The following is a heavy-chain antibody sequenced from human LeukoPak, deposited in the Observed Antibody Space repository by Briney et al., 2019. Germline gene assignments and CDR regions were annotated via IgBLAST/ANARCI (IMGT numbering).Heavy chain of an antibody. CDR2: IYYSGST. CDR3: ARVDYYDSSGYVDY. Sequence: SETLSLTCTVSGGSISSYYWSWIRQPPGKGLEWIGYIYYSGSTNYNPSLKSRVTISVDTSKNQFSLKPSSVTAADTAVYYCARVDYYDSSGYVDYWGQGTLVTVSS. CDR1: GGSISSYY. D-gene: IGHD3-22*01. V-gene: IGHV4-59*01. J-gene: IGHJ4*02.